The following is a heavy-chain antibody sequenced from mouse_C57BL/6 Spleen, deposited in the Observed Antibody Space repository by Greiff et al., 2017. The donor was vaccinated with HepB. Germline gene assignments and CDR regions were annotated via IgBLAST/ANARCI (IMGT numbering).Heavy chain of an antibody. CDR3: ARGITTVVADD. D-gene: IGHD1-1*01. J-gene: IGHJ2*01. Sequence: QVHVKQPGAELVKPGASVKLSCKASGYTFTSYWLQWVKQRPGQGLEWIGEIDPSDSYTNYNQKFKGKATLTVDTSSSTAYMQLSSLTSEDSAVYYCARGITTVVADDWGQGTTLTVSS. CDR1: GYTFTSYW. CDR2: IDPSDSYT. V-gene: IGHV1-50*01.